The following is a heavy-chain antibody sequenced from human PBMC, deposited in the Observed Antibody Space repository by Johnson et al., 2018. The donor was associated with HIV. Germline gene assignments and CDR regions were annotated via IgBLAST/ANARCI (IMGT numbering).Heavy chain of an antibody. J-gene: IGHJ3*02. CDR2: ISYDGSNK. Sequence: QVQLVESGGGVVQPGRSLRLSCATSGFTFSNFGMHWVRQAPGKGLEWVAVISYDGSNKYYADSVQGRFTISRDNSKNTLYLQMNSLRAEDTAVYYCARRPRDDAFDIWGQGTMVTVSS. CDR3: ARRPRDDAFDI. CDR1: GFTFSNFG. D-gene: IGHD5-24*01. V-gene: IGHV3-30*03.